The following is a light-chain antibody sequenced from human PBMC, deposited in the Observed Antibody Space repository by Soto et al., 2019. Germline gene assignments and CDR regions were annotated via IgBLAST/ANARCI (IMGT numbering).Light chain of an antibody. J-gene: IGLJ2*01. CDR2: EVS. Sequence: QSVLTQPASVSGSPGQSITISCNGTSSDVGNYNYVSWYQQHPDKAPKLMIYEVSNRPSGVSNRFSGFKSGNTASLTISGLQAEDEADYYCNSYTTSTTLVFGGGTKLTVL. CDR1: SSDVGNYNY. V-gene: IGLV2-14*01. CDR3: NSYTTSTTLV.